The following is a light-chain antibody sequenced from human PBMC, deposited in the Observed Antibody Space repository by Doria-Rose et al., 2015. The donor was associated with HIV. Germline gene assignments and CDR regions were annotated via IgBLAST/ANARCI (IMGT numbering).Light chain of an antibody. CDR3: QRYYDTPS. J-gene: IGKJ3*01. Sequence: TQSPESLGMSLGERATLNCKSNQSLLYTSKNYLAWYQQKPGQPPKLLIYWASTRQSGVPARFSGSGSGTDFTLTISSLEAEDVAAYYCQRYYDTPSFGPGTTVDIK. V-gene: IGKV4-1*01. CDR2: WAS. CDR1: QSLLYTSKNY.